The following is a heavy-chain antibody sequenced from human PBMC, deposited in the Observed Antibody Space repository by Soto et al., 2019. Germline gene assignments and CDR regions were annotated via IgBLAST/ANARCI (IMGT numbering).Heavy chain of an antibody. CDR3: ARRYGSAIDY. V-gene: IGHV4-4*02. Sequence: SETLSLTCAVSGGSISSNNWWSWVRQPPGKGLEWIGYIYYSGSTNCNPSLKSRVTISVDTSKNQFSLKLSSVTAADTAVYYCARRYGSAIDYWGQGTLVTVSS. D-gene: IGHD1-26*01. CDR2: IYYSGST. CDR1: GGSISSNNW. J-gene: IGHJ4*02.